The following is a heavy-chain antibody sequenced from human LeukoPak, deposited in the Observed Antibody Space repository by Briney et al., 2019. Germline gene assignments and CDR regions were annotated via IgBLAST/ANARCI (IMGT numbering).Heavy chain of an antibody. CDR3: ATRPPGYSGSYYFDY. D-gene: IGHD1-26*01. J-gene: IGHJ4*02. CDR2: FDPEDGET. CDR1: GYTLTELS. Sequence: ASVKVSCKFSGYTLTELSMHWVRQAPGKGLEWMGGFDPEDGETIYAQKFQGRVTMTEDTSTDTAYMELSSLRSEDTAVYYCATRPPGYSGSYYFDYWGQGTLVTVSS. V-gene: IGHV1-24*01.